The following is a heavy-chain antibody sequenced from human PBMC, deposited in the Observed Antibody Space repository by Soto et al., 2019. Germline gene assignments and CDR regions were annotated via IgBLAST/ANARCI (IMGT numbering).Heavy chain of an antibody. Sequence: PGGSLRLSCAASGFTFSSYAMHWVRQAPGKGLEWVAVISYDGSNKYYADSVKGRFTISRDNSKNTLYLQMNSLRAEDTAVYYCARCLFSYGARFDPWGQGTLVTVSS. CDR1: GFTFSSYA. CDR2: ISYDGSNK. D-gene: IGHD1-26*01. J-gene: IGHJ5*02. CDR3: ARCLFSYGARFDP. V-gene: IGHV3-30-3*01.